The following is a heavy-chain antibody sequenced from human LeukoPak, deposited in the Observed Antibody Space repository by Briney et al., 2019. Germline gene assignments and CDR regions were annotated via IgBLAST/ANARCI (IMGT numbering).Heavy chain of an antibody. Sequence: PSETLSLTCTVSGGSISSYYWSWIRQPPGKGLEWIGYIYYSGSTNYNPSLKSRVTISVDTSKNQFSLKLSSVTAADTAVYYCARRAEQWLADAGAFDIWGQGTMVTVSS. CDR2: IYYSGST. CDR1: GGSISSYY. CDR3: ARRAEQWLADAGAFDI. J-gene: IGHJ3*02. V-gene: IGHV4-59*12. D-gene: IGHD6-19*01.